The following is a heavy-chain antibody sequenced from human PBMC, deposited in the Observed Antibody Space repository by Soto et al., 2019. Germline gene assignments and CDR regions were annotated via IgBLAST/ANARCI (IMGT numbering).Heavy chain of an antibody. CDR2: IIPLFETP. CDR3: ARGRGGRIDYSTSSHYYYYGMDV. Sequence: SVKVSCKASGGTFSSYAISWVRQAPGQGLEWMGGIIPLFETPDYAQKFQGRVTITADESTSTVFMELRSLRSEDTAVYYCARGRGGRIDYSTSSHYYYYGMDVWGQGTTVTVSS. CDR1: GGTFSSYA. V-gene: IGHV1-69*13. J-gene: IGHJ6*02. D-gene: IGHD6-6*01.